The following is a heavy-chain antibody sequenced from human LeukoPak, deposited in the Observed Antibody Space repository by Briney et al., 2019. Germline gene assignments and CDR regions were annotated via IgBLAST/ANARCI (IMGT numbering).Heavy chain of an antibody. CDR3: ARDPGGPYCSSTSCFDYYYGMDV. CDR2: IYYSGST. CDR1: GGSISSYY. Sequence: SETLSLTCTVSGGSISSYYWSWIRQPPGKGLEWIGYIYYSGSTNYNPSLTSRVTISVDTSKNQFSLKLSSVIAADTAVYYCARDPGGPYCSSTSCFDYYYGMDVWGQGTTVTVSS. V-gene: IGHV4-59*01. D-gene: IGHD2-2*01. J-gene: IGHJ6*02.